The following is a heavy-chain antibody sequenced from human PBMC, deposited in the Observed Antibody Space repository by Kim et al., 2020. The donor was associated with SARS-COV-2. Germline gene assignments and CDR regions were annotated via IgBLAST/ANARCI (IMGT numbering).Heavy chain of an antibody. CDR2: ISYDGSNK. Sequence: GGSLRLSCAASGFTFSSYGMHWVRQAPGKGLEWVAVISYDGSNKYYADSVKGRFTISRDNSKNTLYLQMNSLRAEDTAVYYCAKMTTVTTDLVDYWGQGTLVTVSS. J-gene: IGHJ4*02. CDR1: GFTFSSYG. D-gene: IGHD4-17*01. V-gene: IGHV3-30*18. CDR3: AKMTTVTTDLVDY.